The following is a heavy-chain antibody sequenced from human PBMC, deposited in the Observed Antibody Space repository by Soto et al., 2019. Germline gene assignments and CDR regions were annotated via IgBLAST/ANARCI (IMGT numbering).Heavy chain of an antibody. J-gene: IGHJ5*02. D-gene: IGHD3-3*01. V-gene: IGHV1-18*01. CDR3: AGGGLTIFGVVTPFDP. Sequence: GASVKVSCKASGYTFTSYGISWVRQAPGQGLEWMGWISAYNGNTNYAQKLQGRVTMTTDTSTGTAYMELRSLRSYYTAVYYCAGGGLTIFGVVTPFDPWGQGTLVTVSS. CDR2: ISAYNGNT. CDR1: GYTFTSYG.